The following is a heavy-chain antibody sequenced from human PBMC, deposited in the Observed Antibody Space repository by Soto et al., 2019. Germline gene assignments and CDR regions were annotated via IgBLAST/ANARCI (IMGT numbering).Heavy chain of an antibody. CDR3: VRSGTSRLLRHSWFNT. D-gene: IGHD2-21*01. CDR2: ITTSSAYI. CDR1: GFTFNTYD. V-gene: IGHV3-21*01. J-gene: IGHJ5*02. Sequence: EVQLVESGGGLVKPGGSLRLSCAASGFTFNTYDMNWVRQAPGKGLEWVSSITTSSAYIYYADSLKGRITISRDNAKNSPFLQMNILRAEDTAVYYCVRSGTSRLLRHSWFNTWGQGTLVTVSS.